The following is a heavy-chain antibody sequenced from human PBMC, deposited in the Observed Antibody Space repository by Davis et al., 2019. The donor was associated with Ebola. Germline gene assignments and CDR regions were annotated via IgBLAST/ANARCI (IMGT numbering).Heavy chain of an antibody. D-gene: IGHD2-2*01. Sequence: GESLKISCKGSGYRFTSDWIGWVRQMPGKGLEWMGIIYPNDSDSIYSPPFQSQVTISADKSISTAYLQWSSLKASDTAMYYCARRPIGDCSITSCPVDYWGQGTLVTVSS. CDR2: IYPNDSDS. CDR3: ARRPIGDCSITSCPVDY. V-gene: IGHV5-51*01. CDR1: GYRFTSDW. J-gene: IGHJ4*02.